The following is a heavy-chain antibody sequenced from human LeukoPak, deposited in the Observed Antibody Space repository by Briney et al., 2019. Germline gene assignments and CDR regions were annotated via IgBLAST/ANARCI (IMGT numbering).Heavy chain of an antibody. J-gene: IGHJ6*03. CDR1: GGSFSGYY. V-gene: IGHV4-34*01. CDR3: ARKARLYGSGSYGQVYYYYYYMDV. D-gene: IGHD3-10*01. CDR2: INHSGST. Sequence: SETLSLTCAVYGGSFSGYYWSWILQPPGKGLEWIGEINHSGSTNYNPSLKSRVTISVDTSKNQFSLKLSSVTAADTAVYYCARKARLYGSGSYGQVYYYYYYMDVWGKGTTVTVSS.